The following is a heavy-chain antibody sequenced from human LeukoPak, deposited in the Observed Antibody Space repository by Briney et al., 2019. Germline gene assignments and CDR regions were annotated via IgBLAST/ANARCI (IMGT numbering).Heavy chain of an antibody. CDR2: IYYSGST. CDR1: GGSISSYY. V-gene: IGHV4-59*01. CDR3: ARDRWLYDFWSGFDY. D-gene: IGHD3-3*01. Sequence: SETLSLTCTVSGGSISSYYWSWIRQPPGKGLEWIGYIYYSGSTNYNPSLKSRVTISVDTSKNQFSLKLSSVTAADTAVYYCARDRWLYDFWSGFDYWGQGTLVTVSS. J-gene: IGHJ4*02.